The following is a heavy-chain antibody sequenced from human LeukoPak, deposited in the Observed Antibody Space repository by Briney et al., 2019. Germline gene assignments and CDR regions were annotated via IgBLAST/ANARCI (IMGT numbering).Heavy chain of an antibody. V-gene: IGHV4-59*01. CDR3: ARVFDYYDSSVWYFDL. Sequence: SETLSLTCTVSGGSISSYYWSWIRQPPGKGLEWIGYIYYRGSTNYNPSLKSRVTISVDTSKDQFSLKLSSVTAADTAVYYCARVFDYYDSSVWYFDLWGRGTLVTVSS. D-gene: IGHD3-22*01. J-gene: IGHJ2*01. CDR2: IYYRGST. CDR1: GGSISSYY.